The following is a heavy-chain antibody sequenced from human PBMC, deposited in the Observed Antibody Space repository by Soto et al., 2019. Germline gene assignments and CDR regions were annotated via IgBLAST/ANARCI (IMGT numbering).Heavy chain of an antibody. CDR3: AGVKYQLLYNWFDP. CDR2: IVHPSGTA. Sequence: QVQLVQSGAEVKKPGSSVKVSCKASGGTLSSYSISWVRQAPGQGLEWMGGIVHPSGTATYAQKFQGRVTITADASTSTAYMELTSLSSADTAVYYCAGVKYQLLYNWFDPWGQGTLVTVSS. J-gene: IGHJ5*02. D-gene: IGHD2-2*01. CDR1: GGTLSSYS. V-gene: IGHV1-69*01.